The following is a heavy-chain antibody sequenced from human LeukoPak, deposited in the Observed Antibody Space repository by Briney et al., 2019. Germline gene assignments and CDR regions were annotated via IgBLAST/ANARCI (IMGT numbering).Heavy chain of an antibody. D-gene: IGHD6-6*01. J-gene: IGHJ5*02. V-gene: IGHV3-48*04. CDR2: ISGSGGTI. CDR1: GFSFSSYS. Sequence: PGGSLRLSCAGSGFSFSSYSMNWVRQAPGKGLEWLSYISGSGGTIYYADSVKGRFTISRDNAKNSLYLQMNSLRAEDTAVYYCARDRMAIAARPEGYWFDPWGQGILVTVSS. CDR3: ARDRMAIAARPEGYWFDP.